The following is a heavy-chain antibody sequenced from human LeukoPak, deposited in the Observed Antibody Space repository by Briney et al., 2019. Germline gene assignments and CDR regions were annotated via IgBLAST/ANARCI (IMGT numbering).Heavy chain of an antibody. D-gene: IGHD4-11*01. J-gene: IGHJ6*02. CDR3: AKDMSDYTNFPDV. CDR1: GFIFTTYA. CDR2: ISGVGGST. V-gene: IGHV3-23*01. Sequence: GGSLRLSCAASGFIFTTYAMIWVRQAPGKGLEWVSTISGVGGSTFYADSVKGQFTIFRVNSKNTLYLQMNSLRAEDTAIYYCAKDMSDYTNFPDVWGQGTTVTVSS.